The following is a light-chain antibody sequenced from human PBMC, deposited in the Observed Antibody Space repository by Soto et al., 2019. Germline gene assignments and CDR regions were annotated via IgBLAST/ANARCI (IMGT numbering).Light chain of an antibody. J-gene: IGLJ1*01. CDR1: SSDVGGYNY. CDR2: EVS. Sequence: QSALTQPASVSGSPGQSITISCTGTSSDVGGYNYVSWYQQHPGKAPKLIIFEVSNRFSGSKSGNTASLTISGLQAEDEAEYYFSSYTSSTRYIFGTGTKVTVL. V-gene: IGLV2-14*01. CDR3: SSYTSSTRYI.